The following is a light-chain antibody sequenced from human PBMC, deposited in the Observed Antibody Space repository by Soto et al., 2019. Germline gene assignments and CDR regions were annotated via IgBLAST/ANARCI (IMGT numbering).Light chain of an antibody. J-gene: IGLJ3*02. Sequence: QSVLTQPASVSGSPGQSITISCTGTSSDVGAYNYVSWYQQYPGKAPKLMIYEVNTRPSGVSNRFSGSKSGNTASLAISGLQAGDEADYYCCSFTSSNTVVFGGGTKLTVL. CDR1: SSDVGAYNY. CDR2: EVN. V-gene: IGLV2-14*01. CDR3: CSFTSSNTVV.